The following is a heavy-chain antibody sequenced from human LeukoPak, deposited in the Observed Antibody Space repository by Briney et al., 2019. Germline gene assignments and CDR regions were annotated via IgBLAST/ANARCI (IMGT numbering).Heavy chain of an antibody. J-gene: IGHJ4*02. CDR2: INSDGSST. CDR3: ARDSGIPPATFDY. V-gene: IGHV3-74*01. D-gene: IGHD2-15*01. Sequence: PGGSLRLSCAASGFTLSSYWMHWVRQAPGKGLVWVSRINSDGSSTSYADSVKGRFTISRDNAKNTLYLQMNSLRAEDTAVYYCARDSGIPPATFDYWGQGTLVTVSS. CDR1: GFTLSSYW.